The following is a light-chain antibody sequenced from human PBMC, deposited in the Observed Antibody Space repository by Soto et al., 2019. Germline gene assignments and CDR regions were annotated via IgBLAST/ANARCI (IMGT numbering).Light chain of an antibody. V-gene: IGLV1-47*01. CDR1: SSNIGINS. CDR3: AAWDDSLSGVV. J-gene: IGLJ2*01. CDR2: RNN. Sequence: QSVLTQPPSASGTPGQRVTISCSGSSSNIGINSVYWHQQLPGTAPKVLIYRNNQRPSGVPDRFSGSKSGTSASLAISGLRFEDEADYYCAAWDDSLSGVVFGGGTKLTVL.